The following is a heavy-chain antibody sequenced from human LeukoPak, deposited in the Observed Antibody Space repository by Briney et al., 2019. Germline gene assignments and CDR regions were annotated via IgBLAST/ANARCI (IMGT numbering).Heavy chain of an antibody. J-gene: IGHJ5*02. V-gene: IGHV4-59*01. CDR1: GFTFSSYE. CDR3: ARVFRGAVTSNWFDP. D-gene: IGHD4-17*01. CDR2: ISDSGST. Sequence: GSLRLSCAASGFTFSSYEMNWVRQAPGMGLECIGYISDSGSTNYSPSLKSRVTMSVDSSNTEFSLRLNSVTAADTAVYYCARVFRGAVTSNWFDPWGQGTLVTVSS.